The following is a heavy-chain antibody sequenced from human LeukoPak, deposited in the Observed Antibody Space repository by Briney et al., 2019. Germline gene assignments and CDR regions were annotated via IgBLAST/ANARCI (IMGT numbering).Heavy chain of an antibody. V-gene: IGHV3-48*03. CDR1: GFTFSSYE. Sequence: GGSLRLSCAASGFTFSSYEMNWVRQAPGKGLEWVSYISSSGSTIYYADSVKGRFTISRDNAKNSLYLQMNSLRVEDTAVYYCARDSQGYGDPIDYWGQGTLVTVSS. CDR3: ARDSQGYGDPIDY. CDR2: ISSSGSTI. J-gene: IGHJ4*02. D-gene: IGHD4-17*01.